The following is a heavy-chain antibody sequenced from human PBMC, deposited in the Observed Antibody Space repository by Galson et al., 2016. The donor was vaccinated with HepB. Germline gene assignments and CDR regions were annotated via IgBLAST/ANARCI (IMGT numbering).Heavy chain of an antibody. D-gene: IGHD6-19*01. CDR1: GFTFSSYW. CDR2: IREDGGEK. V-gene: IGHV3-7*01. Sequence: SLRLSCAASGFTFSSYWMSWVRQAPGKGLEWVASIREDGGEKKYVDSVKGRFTISRDNAKNSLYLQMTSLRAEDTAVYYCGRLPRSSGSSWGQGNLVTVSS. J-gene: IGHJ4*02. CDR3: GRLPRSSGSS.